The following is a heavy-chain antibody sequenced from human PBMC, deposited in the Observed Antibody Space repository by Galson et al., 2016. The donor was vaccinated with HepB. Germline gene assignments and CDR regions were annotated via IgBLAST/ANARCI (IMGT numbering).Heavy chain of an antibody. Sequence: SLRLSCAASGFTFSAYWMSWVRQPPRKGLEWVANIKQDESEKYYAVSVKGRFTISRDNAKNSLYLQMNSLRAEDTAVYYCAAYPPFTASSPPHYDYWGHGSQVTVSS. CDR3: AAYPPFTASSPPHYDY. CDR2: IKQDESEK. J-gene: IGHJ4*01. D-gene: IGHD5-18*01. CDR1: GFTFSAYW. V-gene: IGHV3-7*01.